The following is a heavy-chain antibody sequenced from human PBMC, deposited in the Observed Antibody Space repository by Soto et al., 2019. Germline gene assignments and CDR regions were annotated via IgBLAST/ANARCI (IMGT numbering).Heavy chain of an antibody. D-gene: IGHD3-3*01. CDR2: INPSGGST. Sequence: ASVKVSFKASGYTFTSYYMHWVRQAPGQGLEWMGIINPSGGSTSYAQKFQGRVTMTRDTSTSTVYMELSSLRSEDTAVYYCARDRGDFWSGYLFDYYYYYGMDVWGQGTAVTVSS. V-gene: IGHV1-46*01. J-gene: IGHJ6*02. CDR1: GYTFTSYY. CDR3: ARDRGDFWSGYLFDYYYYYGMDV.